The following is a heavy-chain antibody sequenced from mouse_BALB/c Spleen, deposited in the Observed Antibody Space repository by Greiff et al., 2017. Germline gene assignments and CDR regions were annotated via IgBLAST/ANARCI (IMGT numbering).Heavy chain of an antibody. V-gene: IGHV5-6-3*01. D-gene: IGHD1-1*01. Sequence: EVKLVESGGGLVQPGGSLKLSCAASGFTFSRYGMSWVRQTPDKRLELVATINSNCGSTYYPDSVKGRFTISRDNAKNTLYLQKSSLKPEDTAMYYCARGLLTGYLDYGGQGTTLTVSS. CDR2: INSNCGST. CDR3: ARGLLTGYLDY. CDR1: GFTFSRYG. J-gene: IGHJ2*01.